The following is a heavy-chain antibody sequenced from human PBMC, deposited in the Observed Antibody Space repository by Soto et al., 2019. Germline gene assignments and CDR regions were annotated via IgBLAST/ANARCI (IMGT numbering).Heavy chain of an antibody. CDR2: ISYDGSNK. J-gene: IGHJ4*02. CDR3: AKDLSYDSSGYYGDY. Sequence: GGSLRLSCAASGFTFSSYGMHWVRQAPGKGLEWVAVISYDGSNKYYADSVKGRFTISRDNSKNTLYLQMNSLRAEDTAVYYCAKDLSYDSSGYYGDYWGQGTLVTVSS. V-gene: IGHV3-30*18. D-gene: IGHD3-22*01. CDR1: GFTFSSYG.